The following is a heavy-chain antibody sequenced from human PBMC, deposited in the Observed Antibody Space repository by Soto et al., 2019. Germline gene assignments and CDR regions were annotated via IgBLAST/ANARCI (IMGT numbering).Heavy chain of an antibody. Sequence: SDTLSLTCTVSGGSICSYYWSWIRQPPGKGLEWIGYIYYSGSTNYNPSLKSRVTISKDTSKNQVVLTMTNMDPVDTATYYCARIQRGRSSSWSDYHYYYYMDVWGKGTTVTVSS. CDR3: ARIQRGRSSSWSDYHYYYYMDV. D-gene: IGHD6-13*01. CDR1: GGSICSYY. V-gene: IGHV4-59*07. CDR2: IYYSGST. J-gene: IGHJ6*03.